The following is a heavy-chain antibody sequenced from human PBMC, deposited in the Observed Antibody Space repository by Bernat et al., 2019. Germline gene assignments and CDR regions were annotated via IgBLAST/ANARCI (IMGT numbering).Heavy chain of an antibody. CDR1: GFTFSSYA. Sequence: EVQLLESGGGLVQPGGSLRLSCAASGFTFSSYAMSWVRQAPGKRLEWVSAISGSGGSTCCADSLNGRLTICRDNSRNTLYLQMNSLTAEDTAVYCLAKDIRYCSSASGYGGYYWGQGTLVTVSS. CDR2: ISGSGGST. CDR3: AKDIRYCSSASGYGGYY. V-gene: IGHV3-23*01. D-gene: IGHD2-2*01. J-gene: IGHJ4*02.